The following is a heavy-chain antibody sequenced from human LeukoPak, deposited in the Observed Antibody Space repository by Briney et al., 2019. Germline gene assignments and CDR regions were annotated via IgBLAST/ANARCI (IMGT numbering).Heavy chain of an antibody. CDR1: GYTFTGYY. V-gene: IGHV1-69*13. D-gene: IGHD2-15*01. J-gene: IGHJ6*02. CDR2: IIPIFGTA. Sequence: SVKVSCKASGYTFTGYYMHWVRQAPGQGLEWMGGIIPIFGTAIYAQKFQGRVTITADESTSTAYMELSSLRSEDTAVYYCARVGYCSGGSCLNYYYYYGMDVWGQGTTVTVSS. CDR3: ARVGYCSGGSCLNYYYYYGMDV.